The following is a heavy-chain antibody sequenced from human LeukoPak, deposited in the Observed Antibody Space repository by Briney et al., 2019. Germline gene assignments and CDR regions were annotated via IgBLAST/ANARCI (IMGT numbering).Heavy chain of an antibody. D-gene: IGHD4-17*01. V-gene: IGHV3-30*18. CDR3: AKDMLVTTLDY. CDR1: GFTFSSYG. J-gene: IGHJ4*02. CDR2: ISYDGSNK. Sequence: GGSLRLSCAASGFTFSSYGTHWVRQAPGKGLEWVAVISYDGSNKYYADSVKGRFTLSRDSSKNTLYLQMNSLRAEDTAVYYCAKDMLVTTLDYWGQGTLVTVSS.